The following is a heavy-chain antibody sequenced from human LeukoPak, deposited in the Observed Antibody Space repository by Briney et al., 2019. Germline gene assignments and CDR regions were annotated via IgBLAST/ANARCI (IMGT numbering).Heavy chain of an antibody. D-gene: IGHD6-19*01. CDR2: IYTSGST. V-gene: IGHV4-4*07. J-gene: IGHJ4*02. Sequence: PSETLSLTCTVSGDSIISYYWSWIRQPAGKGLEWIGRIYTSGSTNYNPSLKSRVTISVDTSKNQFSLKLSSVTAADTAVYYCARAPPRNSSGWYRYFDYWGQGTLVTVSS. CDR1: GDSIISYY. CDR3: ARAPPRNSSGWYRYFDY.